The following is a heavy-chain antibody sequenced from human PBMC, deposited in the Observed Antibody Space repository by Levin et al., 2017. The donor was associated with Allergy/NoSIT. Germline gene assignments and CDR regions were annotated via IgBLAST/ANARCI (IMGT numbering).Heavy chain of an antibody. V-gene: IGHV1-46*01. D-gene: IGHD6-13*01. CDR3: ARDRYIAAAGTGGYFDY. J-gene: IGHJ4*02. Sequence: GESLKISCKASGYTFTSYYMHWVRQAPGQGLEWMGIINPSGGSTSYAQKFQGRVTMTRDTSTSTVYMELSSLRSEDTAVYYCARDRYIAAAGTGGYFDYWGQGTLVTVSS. CDR1: GYTFTSYY. CDR2: INPSGGST.